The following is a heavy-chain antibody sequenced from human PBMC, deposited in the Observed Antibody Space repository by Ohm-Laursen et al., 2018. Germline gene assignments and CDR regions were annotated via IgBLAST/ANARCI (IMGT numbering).Heavy chain of an antibody. CDR2: INWNGGST. V-gene: IGHV3-20*01. J-gene: IGHJ6*02. CDR3: ARVPGWLDDYYYYGMDV. Sequence: SLRLSCAASGFTFYDYGMSWVRQAPGKGLEWVSGINWNGGSTGYADSVKGRFTISRDNAKNSLYLQMNSLRAEDTALYHCARVPGWLDDYYYYGMDVWGQGTTVTVSS. CDR1: GFTFYDYG. D-gene: IGHD6-19*01.